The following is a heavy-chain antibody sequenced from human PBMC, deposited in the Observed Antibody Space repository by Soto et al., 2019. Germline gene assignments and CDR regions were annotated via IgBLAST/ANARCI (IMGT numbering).Heavy chain of an antibody. CDR1: GYTFTSYG. J-gene: IGHJ4*02. CDR2: ISAYNGNT. CDR3: ARGGTYDILTGYYNHNYFDY. V-gene: IGHV1-18*01. D-gene: IGHD3-9*01. Sequence: ASVKVSCKASGYTFTSYGISWVRQAPGQGLEWMGWISAYNGNTNYAQKLQGRVTMTTDTSTSTAYMELRSLRSDDTAVYYCARGGTYDILTGYYNHNYFDYWGQGTLVTVSS.